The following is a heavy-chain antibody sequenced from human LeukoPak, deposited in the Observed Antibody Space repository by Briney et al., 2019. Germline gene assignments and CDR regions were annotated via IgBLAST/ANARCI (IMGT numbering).Heavy chain of an antibody. CDR1: GFTFSTSD. J-gene: IGHJ4*02. CDR3: ASSSSLGN. Sequence: GGSLRLSCATSGFTFSTSDMHWVRQAPGKGLEWVSYISPSSSTIYYADSVKGRFTISRDNAKNSLSLQMNSLRAEDTAVYYCASSSSLGNWGQGTLVTVSS. CDR2: ISPSSSTI. D-gene: IGHD6-6*01. V-gene: IGHV3-48*01.